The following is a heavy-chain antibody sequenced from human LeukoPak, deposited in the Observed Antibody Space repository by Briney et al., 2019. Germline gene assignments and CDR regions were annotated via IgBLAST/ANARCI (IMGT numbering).Heavy chain of an antibody. Sequence: TGGSLRLSCAASGFIFSSYAMTWVRQAPGGGLEWLSTISGSGTTTYYVDSVKGRFTVSRDNSKNTLYLQMSSLRAGDTAVYYCAKAGHYGSGSHYSDYWGRGTLVTVSP. CDR2: ISGSGTTT. CDR1: GFIFSSYA. CDR3: AKAGHYGSGSHYSDY. J-gene: IGHJ4*02. V-gene: IGHV3-23*01. D-gene: IGHD3-10*01.